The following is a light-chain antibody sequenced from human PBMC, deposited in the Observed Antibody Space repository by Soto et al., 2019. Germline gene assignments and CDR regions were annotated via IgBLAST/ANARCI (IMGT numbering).Light chain of an antibody. CDR3: CSYAGSYSYV. CDR2: DVT. Sequence: ALTQPRSVSASPGQSVAISCTGTSSDVGGYNYVSWYQQHPGKAPKLIIYDVTKRPSGVPDRFSGSSSGNTASLTISGLQAEDEADYFCCSYAGSYSYVFGTGTKVTVL. V-gene: IGLV2-11*01. J-gene: IGLJ1*01. CDR1: SSDVGGYNY.